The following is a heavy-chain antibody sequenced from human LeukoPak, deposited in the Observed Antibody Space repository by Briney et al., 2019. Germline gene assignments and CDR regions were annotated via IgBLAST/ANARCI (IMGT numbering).Heavy chain of an antibody. V-gene: IGHV3-48*03. Sequence: PGGSLRLSCAASGFTFSSYWMHWVRQAPGKGLEWVSYISPSGTVIYYGDSVKGRFTISRDNAKKSLYLQMNSLRAEDTAVYYCARDYNCWGQGTLVTVSS. J-gene: IGHJ4*02. CDR1: GFTFSSYW. CDR3: ARDYNC. D-gene: IGHD3-10*01. CDR2: ISPSGTVI.